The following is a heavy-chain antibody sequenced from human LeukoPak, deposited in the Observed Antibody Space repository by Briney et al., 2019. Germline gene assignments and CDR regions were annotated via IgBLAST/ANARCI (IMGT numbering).Heavy chain of an antibody. CDR3: AKDWLDP. Sequence: SETLSLTCTVSGGSISSSTYYWGWVRQPPGKGLEWIGSVYYSGSTYYNPSLKSRVTISVDMSKNQFSLKLSSVTAADTAVYYCAKDWLDPWGQGTLVTVSS. CDR1: GGSISSSTYY. J-gene: IGHJ5*02. V-gene: IGHV4-39*01. CDR2: VYYSGST.